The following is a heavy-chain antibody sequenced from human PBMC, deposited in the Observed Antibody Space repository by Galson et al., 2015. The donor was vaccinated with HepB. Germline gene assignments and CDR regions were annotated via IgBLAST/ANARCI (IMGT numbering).Heavy chain of an antibody. D-gene: IGHD3-16*01. CDR3: ARGAAMITFGGVIPLYYFDY. Sequence: SVKVSCKASGGTFSSYAISWVRQAPGQGLEWMGGIIPIFGTANYAQKFQGRVTITADKSTSTAYMELSSLRSEDTAVYYCARGAAMITFGGVIPLYYFDYWGQGTLVTVSS. V-gene: IGHV1-69*06. J-gene: IGHJ4*02. CDR1: GGTFSSYA. CDR2: IIPIFGTA.